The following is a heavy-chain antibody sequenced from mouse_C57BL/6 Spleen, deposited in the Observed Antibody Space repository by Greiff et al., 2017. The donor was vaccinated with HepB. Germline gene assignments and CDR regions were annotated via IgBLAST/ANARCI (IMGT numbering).Heavy chain of an antibody. D-gene: IGHD2-4*01. J-gene: IGHJ3*01. V-gene: IGHV1-53*01. CDR2: INPSNGGT. CDR3: AREDYDYDGFAY. Sequence: QVQLQQPGTELVKPGASVKLSCKASGYTFTSYWMHWVKQRPGQGLEWIGNINPSNGGTNYNEKFKSKATLTVDKSSSTAYMQLSSLTSEDSAGYYCAREDYDYDGFAYWGQGTLVTVSA. CDR1: GYTFTSYW.